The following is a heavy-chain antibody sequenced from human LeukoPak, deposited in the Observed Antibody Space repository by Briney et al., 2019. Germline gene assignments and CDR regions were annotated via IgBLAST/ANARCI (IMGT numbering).Heavy chain of an antibody. CDR3: ARDRSPLAYYYDSSGYYSYFDY. D-gene: IGHD3-22*01. Sequence: SETLSLTCTVSGGSISSSSYYWGWIRQPPGKGLEWIGSIYYSGSTYYNPSLKSRVTISVDTSKNQFSLKLSSMTAADTAVYYCARDRSPLAYYYDSSGYYSYFDYWGQGTLVTVSS. CDR1: GGSISSSSYY. V-gene: IGHV4-39*07. J-gene: IGHJ4*02. CDR2: IYYSGST.